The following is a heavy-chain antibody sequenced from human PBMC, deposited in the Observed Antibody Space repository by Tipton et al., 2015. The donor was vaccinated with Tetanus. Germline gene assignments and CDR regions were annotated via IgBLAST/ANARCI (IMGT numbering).Heavy chain of an antibody. J-gene: IGHJ3*02. V-gene: IGHV1-69*06. CDR1: GGSFSTYI. CDR2: IIPIFGTI. D-gene: IGHD3-3*01. Sequence: QSGPEVKKPGSSVKVSCKTSGGSFSTYITSWVRQAPGQGLEWMGGIIPIFGTITYAQKFQGRVTITADKSTNTAYMELSSLTSEDTDVYYCASWSQVESFDIWGQGTMVTVSS. CDR3: ASWSQVESFDI.